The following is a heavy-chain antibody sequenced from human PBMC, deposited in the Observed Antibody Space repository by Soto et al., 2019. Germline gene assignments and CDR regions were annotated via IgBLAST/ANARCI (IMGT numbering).Heavy chain of an antibody. CDR3: ARDDSRWLVPPLSYFDY. V-gene: IGHV3-30-3*01. Sequence: QVQLVESGGGVVQPGRSLRLSCAVSGFTFRSFAMHWVRQAPGKGLEWVAVISYDGSNKYYAGSVKGRFTISRDNSKNTLYLQMNSLRAEDTAVYYCARDDSRWLVPPLSYFDYWGQGTLVTDSS. CDR2: ISYDGSNK. CDR1: GFTFRSFA. D-gene: IGHD6-19*01. J-gene: IGHJ4*02.